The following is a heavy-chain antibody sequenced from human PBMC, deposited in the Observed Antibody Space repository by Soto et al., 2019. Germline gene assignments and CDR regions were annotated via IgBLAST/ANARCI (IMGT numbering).Heavy chain of an antibody. V-gene: IGHV4-4*02. Sequence: QVQLQESGPGLVKPSGTLSLTCAVSGGSISSSNWWSWVRQPPGKGLEWIGEIYHSGSTNYNPSLNGRATISVAKSKSQFSRKLSSVTAADTAVYYCAGWIQLQQYYYYGMDVWGQGTTVTVSS. CDR1: GGSISSSNW. CDR3: AGWIQLQQYYYYGMDV. J-gene: IGHJ6*02. D-gene: IGHD5-18*01. CDR2: IYHSGST.